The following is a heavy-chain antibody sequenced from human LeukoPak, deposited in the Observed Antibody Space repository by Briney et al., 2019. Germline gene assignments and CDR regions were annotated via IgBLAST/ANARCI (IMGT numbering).Heavy chain of an antibody. D-gene: IGHD1-26*01. V-gene: IGHV1-18*01. J-gene: IGHJ4*02. Sequence: GASVKVSCKASGYTFTSYGISWVRQAPGQGLEWMGWISAYNGNTNYAQKLQGRVTMTTDTSTSTAYMELRSLRSDDTAVYYCARDFERVGPTLPDYWGQGTLVTVSS. CDR1: GYTFTSYG. CDR3: ARDFERVGPTLPDY. CDR2: ISAYNGNT.